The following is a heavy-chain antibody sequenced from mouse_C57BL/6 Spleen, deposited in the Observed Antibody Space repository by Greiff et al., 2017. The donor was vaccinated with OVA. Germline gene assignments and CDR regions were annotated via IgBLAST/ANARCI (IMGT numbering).Heavy chain of an antibody. V-gene: IGHV1-15*01. CDR2: IDPENGGT. CDR1: GYTFTDYE. CDR3: TRGYYGLYAMDY. J-gene: IGHJ4*01. D-gene: IGHD1-1*01. Sequence: QVQLQQSGAELVRPGASVTLSCKASGYTFTDYEMHWVKQTPVHGLEWIGAIDPENGGTAYNQKFKGKAILTADKSSSTAYMDLRSLTSEDSAVYYGTRGYYGLYAMDYWGQGTSVTVSS.